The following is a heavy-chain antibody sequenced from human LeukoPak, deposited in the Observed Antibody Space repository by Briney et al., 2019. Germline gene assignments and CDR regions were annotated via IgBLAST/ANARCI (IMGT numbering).Heavy chain of an antibody. Sequence: PRGSLRHSCTASGFTFTSYGMHWVRQAPGKGLEWVAFIRSDGNKFYADSLKGRFTVSRDNSRNNVYLQMNSLRIEDTAVYHCARDTGDYYDSSGHYYAGWLGPWGQVALVTFSS. V-gene: IGHV3-30*02. CDR3: ARDTGDYYDSSGHYYAGWLGP. J-gene: IGHJ5*02. D-gene: IGHD3-22*01. CDR1: GFTFTSYG. CDR2: IRSDGNK.